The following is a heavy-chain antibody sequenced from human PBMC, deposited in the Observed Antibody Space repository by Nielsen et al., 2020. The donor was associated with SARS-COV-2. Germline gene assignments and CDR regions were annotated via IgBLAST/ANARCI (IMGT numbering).Heavy chain of an antibody. Sequence: GESLKISCAASGFTFSSYWMSWVRQAPGKGLDWVANIKQDGSEKYYVDSVKGRFTISRDNAKNSLYLQMNSLRAEDTAVYYCAREGAFDRWYNWNFSRGYYYYGMDVWGQGTTVTVSS. D-gene: IGHD1-7*01. J-gene: IGHJ6*02. CDR3: AREGAFDRWYNWNFSRGYYYYGMDV. CDR2: IKQDGSEK. V-gene: IGHV3-7*03. CDR1: GFTFSSYW.